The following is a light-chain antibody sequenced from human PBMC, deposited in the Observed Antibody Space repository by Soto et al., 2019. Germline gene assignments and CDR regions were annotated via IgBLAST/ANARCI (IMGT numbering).Light chain of an antibody. CDR1: QSVSSY. CDR3: QQRSSWPPRIT. V-gene: IGKV3-11*01. J-gene: IGKJ5*01. Sequence: EIVLTQSPATLSLSPGERATLSCRASQSVSSYLAWYQQKPGQAPRLLIYDASNRATGIPAKFSGSGSGTDFTLTISSLEPEEFAVYYCQQRSSWPPRITFGQGTRLEIK. CDR2: DAS.